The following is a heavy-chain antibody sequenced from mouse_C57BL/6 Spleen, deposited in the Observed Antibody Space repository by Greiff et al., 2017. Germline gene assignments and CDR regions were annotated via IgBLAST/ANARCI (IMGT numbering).Heavy chain of an antibody. CDR1: GYTFTSYW. J-gene: IGHJ4*01. V-gene: IGHV1-69*01. CDR3: ARSAQATLAMDY. D-gene: IGHD3-2*02. Sequence: QVQLQLPGAELVMPGASVKLSCKASGYTFTSYWMHWVKQRPGQGLEWIGEIDPSDSYTNYNQKFNGKSTLTVDKSSSTAYMQLSSLTSEDSAVYYCARSAQATLAMDYWGQGTSVTVSS. CDR2: IDPSDSYT.